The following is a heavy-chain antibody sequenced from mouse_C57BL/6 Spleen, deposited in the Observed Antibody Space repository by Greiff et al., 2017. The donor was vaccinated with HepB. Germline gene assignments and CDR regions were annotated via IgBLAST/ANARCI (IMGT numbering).Heavy chain of an antibody. V-gene: IGHV1-59*01. D-gene: IGHD2-5*01. J-gene: IGHJ4*01. CDR3: ARGDSNYPLAMDY. Sequence: VQLQQSGAELVRPGTSVKLSCKASGYTFTSYWMHWVKQRPGQGLEWIGVIDPSDSYTNYNQKFKGKATLTVDTSSSTAYMQLSSLTSEDSAVYYCARGDSNYPLAMDYWGQGTSVTVSS. CDR2: IDPSDSYT. CDR1: GYTFTSYW.